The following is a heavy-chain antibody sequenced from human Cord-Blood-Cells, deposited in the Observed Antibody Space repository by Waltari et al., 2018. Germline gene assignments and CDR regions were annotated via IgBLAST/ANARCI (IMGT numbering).Heavy chain of an antibody. D-gene: IGHD2-2*01. CDR1: GYSISSGYY. J-gene: IGHJ3*02. Sequence: QVQLQESGPGLVKPSETLSLTCAVSGYSISSGYYWGWIRQPPGKGLEWIGSIYHSGSTYYNPSLKSRVTISVDTSKNQFSRKLSSVTAADTAVYYCARYCSSTSCYDAFDIWGQGTMVTVSS. CDR3: ARYCSSTSCYDAFDI. V-gene: IGHV4-38-2*01. CDR2: IYHSGST.